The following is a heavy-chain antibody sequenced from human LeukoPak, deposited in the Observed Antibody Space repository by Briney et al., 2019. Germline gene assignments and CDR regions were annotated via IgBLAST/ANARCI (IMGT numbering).Heavy chain of an antibody. CDR3: ARLIKWSSDY. CDR2: IYSGDTT. Sequence: PGGSLGLSCAASGFTVSSNCMSWVRQAPGKGLEWVSVIYSGDTTYYADSVKGRFTISRHNSRNTLYLQMNSLRTEDTAMYHCARLIKWSSDYWGQGTLVTVSS. J-gene: IGHJ4*02. CDR1: GFTVSSNC. D-gene: IGHD2-15*01. V-gene: IGHV3-53*04.